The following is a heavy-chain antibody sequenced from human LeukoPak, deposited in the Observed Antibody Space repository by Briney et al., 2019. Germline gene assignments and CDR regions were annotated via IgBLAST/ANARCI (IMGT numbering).Heavy chain of an antibody. Sequence: QSGGSLRLSCAASGFTFSSYAMHWVRQAPGKGLEWVAVISYDGRNKYYADSVKGRFTISRDNSKNTLYLQMNSLRAEDTAVYYCARDQQVVVVAATLYYYYYGMDVWGQGTTVTVSS. CDR1: GFTFSSYA. CDR2: ISYDGRNK. V-gene: IGHV3-30*04. D-gene: IGHD2-15*01. CDR3: ARDQQVVVVAATLYYYYYGMDV. J-gene: IGHJ6*02.